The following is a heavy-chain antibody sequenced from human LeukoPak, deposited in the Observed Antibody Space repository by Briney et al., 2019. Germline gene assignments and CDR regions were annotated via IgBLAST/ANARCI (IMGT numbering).Heavy chain of an antibody. V-gene: IGHV3-48*03. CDR3: AELGITMIGGV. CDR2: ISSSGSTI. D-gene: IGHD3-10*02. Sequence: GESLRLSCAASGFTFSSYEMNWVHQAPGKGLEWVSYISSSGSTIYYADSVKGRFTTSRDNAKNSLYLQMNSLRAEDTAVYYCAELGITMIGGVWGKGTTVTISS. J-gene: IGHJ6*04. CDR1: GFTFSSYE.